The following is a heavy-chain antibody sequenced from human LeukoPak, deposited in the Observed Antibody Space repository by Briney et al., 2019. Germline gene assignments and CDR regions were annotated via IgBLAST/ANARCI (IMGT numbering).Heavy chain of an antibody. J-gene: IGHJ4*02. D-gene: IGHD3-3*01. V-gene: IGHV4-59*01. CDR1: GGSISSYY. Sequence: SETLSLTSSVSGGSISSYYWSWLRQPPGKGLEWIGYIYYSGSTNYNPSLKSRVTISVDTSKNQFSLKLSSVTAADTAVYYCARAPYDFWSGYHFDYWGQGTLVTVSS. CDR2: IYYSGST. CDR3: ARAPYDFWSGYHFDY.